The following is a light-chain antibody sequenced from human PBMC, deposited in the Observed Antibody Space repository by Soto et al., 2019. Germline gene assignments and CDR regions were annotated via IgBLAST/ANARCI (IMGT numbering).Light chain of an antibody. Sequence: DIQMTQSPSSLSASVGDRVTITCRASQSISSYLNWYQQKPGKDPKLLIYAASSLQSGVPSRFSGSGSGTDFTLTISSLQPEDFATYYCQQSYSTPAFGQGTKVDIK. CDR3: QQSYSTPA. J-gene: IGKJ1*01. V-gene: IGKV1-39*01. CDR1: QSISSY. CDR2: AAS.